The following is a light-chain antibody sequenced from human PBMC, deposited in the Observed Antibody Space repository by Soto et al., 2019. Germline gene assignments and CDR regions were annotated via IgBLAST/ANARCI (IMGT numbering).Light chain of an antibody. J-gene: IGLJ2*01. CDR3: QSYDSSLSVVV. V-gene: IGLV2-8*01. Sequence: QSVLTQPPSASGSPGQSVTISCTGSNVGEYDYVSWYQQHPGKAPKLMIHEVTKRPSGVPDRFSGSKSGNTASLTVSGLQAEDEADYYCQSYDSSLSVVVFGGGTKLTVL. CDR2: EVT. CDR1: NVGEYDY.